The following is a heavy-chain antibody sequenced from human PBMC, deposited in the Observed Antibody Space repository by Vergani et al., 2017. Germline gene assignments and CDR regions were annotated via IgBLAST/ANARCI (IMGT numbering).Heavy chain of an antibody. D-gene: IGHD1-26*01. CDR1: VFTFVDYA. CDR2: FRSTAYAGTP. Sequence: EVQLVESGGGLLQPGRSLRLSCTASVFTFVDYAISWFRQSPGQGLEWVGFFRSTAYAGTPEYSASVKGGVTISRDDSKSMAYLQMNSLNTEYTAVYYCTRSLGDKYYYYYMDVWGKGTTVTVSS. CDR3: TRSLGDKYYYYYMDV. V-gene: IGHV3-49*03. J-gene: IGHJ6*03.